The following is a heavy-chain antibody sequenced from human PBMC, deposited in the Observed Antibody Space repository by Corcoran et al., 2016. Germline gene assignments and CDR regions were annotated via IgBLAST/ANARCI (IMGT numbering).Heavy chain of an antibody. D-gene: IGHD2-21*02. Sequence: QVQLVESGGGVVQPGRSLRLSCAASGFTFSSYGMHWVRQAPGKGLEWVAVISYDGSNKYYADSVKGRFTISRDNSKNTLYLQMNSLRAEDTAVYYCATHIVVVTAMRKAFDYWGQGTLVTVSS. V-gene: IGHV3-30*03. J-gene: IGHJ4*02. CDR2: ISYDGSNK. CDR3: ATHIVVVTAMRKAFDY. CDR1: GFTFSSYG.